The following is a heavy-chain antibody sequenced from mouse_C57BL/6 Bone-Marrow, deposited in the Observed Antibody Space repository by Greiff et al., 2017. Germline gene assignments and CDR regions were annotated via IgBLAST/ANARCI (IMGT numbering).Heavy chain of an antibody. Sequence: EVKLVESGGDLVKPGGSLTLSCAASGFTFSSYGMSWVRQTPDKRLEWVATISSGGSYTYYPDSVKGRFTISRDNAKNTLYLQMGSLKSEDTAMYDCARHDYGTWFAYWGQGTLVTVSA. J-gene: IGHJ3*01. D-gene: IGHD1-1*01. CDR1: GFTFSSYG. V-gene: IGHV5-6*01. CDR3: ARHDYGTWFAY. CDR2: ISSGGSYT.